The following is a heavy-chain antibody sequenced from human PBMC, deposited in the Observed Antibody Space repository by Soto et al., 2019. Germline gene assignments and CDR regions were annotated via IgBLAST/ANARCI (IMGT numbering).Heavy chain of an antibody. V-gene: IGHV3-15*01. J-gene: IGHJ5*02. D-gene: IGHD1-26*01. CDR3: TVRGGGLGP. Sequence: DVQLVESWGGFVKPGGSLRLSCAASGLTFNDVWMSWVRQAPGKGLEWVGRIKTKAEGETTDDAAHVKGRFTISRDDSKNIVHLEMNNLKTEDTAVYYCTVRGGGLGPWGQGILVTVSS. CDR1: GLTFNDVW. CDR2: IKTKAEGETT.